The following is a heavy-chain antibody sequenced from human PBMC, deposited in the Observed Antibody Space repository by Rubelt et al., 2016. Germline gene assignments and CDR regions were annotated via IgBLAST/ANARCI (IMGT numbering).Heavy chain of an antibody. CDR3: ARDRRVAVAGTVRFSFDI. J-gene: IGHJ3*02. Sequence: QVQLQQWGAGLLKPSETLSLTCAVYGGSFSGYYWSWIRQPPGKGLEWIGSIYDSGSTYYNPSLKGRVTLSVDTSKNQFSLRLSSGTAADTAVYYCARDRRVAVAGTVRFSFDIWGQGTMVTVSS. CDR1: GGSFSGYY. CDR2: IYDSGST. D-gene: IGHD6-19*01. V-gene: IGHV4-34*01.